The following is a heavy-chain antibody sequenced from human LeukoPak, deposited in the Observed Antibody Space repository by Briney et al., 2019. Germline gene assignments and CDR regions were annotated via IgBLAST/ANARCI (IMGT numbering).Heavy chain of an antibody. CDR2: IKQDGCEK. Sequence: GGSLRLFCAPSGFTFSRYCTTWVRQAPGKGLEWVANIKQDGCEKHFVDSLRGRYTISRDNAKNSLYLQMNSLRAEDTAVYYCVRDRSDGYNKNDYWGQGTLVTVSS. J-gene: IGHJ4*02. V-gene: IGHV3-7*01. CDR3: VRDRSDGYNKNDY. D-gene: IGHD5-24*01. CDR1: GFTFSRYC.